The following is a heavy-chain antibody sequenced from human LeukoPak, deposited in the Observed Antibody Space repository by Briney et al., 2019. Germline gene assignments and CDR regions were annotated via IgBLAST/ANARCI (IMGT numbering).Heavy chain of an antibody. CDR2: INPNSGGT. J-gene: IGHJ4*02. CDR1: GYTFTGYY. D-gene: IGHD1-1*01. Sequence: ASVKVSCKASGYTFTGYYMHWVRQAPGQGLEWMGWINPNSGGTNYAQKFQGRVTMTRDTSFSTAYMELSRLRSDDTAVYYCARDHLPLLCMMEHWGLGTLVTISS. CDR3: ARDHLPLLCMMEH. V-gene: IGHV1-2*02.